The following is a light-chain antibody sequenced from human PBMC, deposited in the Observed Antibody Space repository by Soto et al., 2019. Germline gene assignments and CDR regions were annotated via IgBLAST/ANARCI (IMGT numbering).Light chain of an antibody. V-gene: IGKV1-5*03. CDR2: KAS. Sequence: DIPMTQSPFILSASVGDRVTITCRAGQTITSWLAWYQHKAGKAPKLLIYKASTLQTGVSSRFSGSGSGTEFTLTISSLQPDDFATYYCQQYSRYPWTFGQGTKVEIK. CDR1: QTITSW. CDR3: QQYSRYPWT. J-gene: IGKJ1*01.